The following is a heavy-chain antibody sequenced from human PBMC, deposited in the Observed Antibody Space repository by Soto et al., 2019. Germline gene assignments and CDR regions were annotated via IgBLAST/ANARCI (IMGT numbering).Heavy chain of an antibody. D-gene: IGHD6-13*01. CDR1: GGSFSGYY. CDR2: INHSGST. CDR3: ARGRAAASFYYYYYGMDV. J-gene: IGHJ6*02. Sequence: PSETLSLTCAVYGGSFSGYYWSWIRQPPGKGLEWIGEINHSGSTNYNPSLKSRVTISVDTSKNQFSLKLSSVTAADTAVYYCARGRAAASFYYYYYGMDVWGQGTKVTVSS. V-gene: IGHV4-34*01.